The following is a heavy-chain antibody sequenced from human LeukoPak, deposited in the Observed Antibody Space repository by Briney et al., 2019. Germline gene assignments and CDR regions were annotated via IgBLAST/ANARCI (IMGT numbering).Heavy chain of an antibody. CDR3: ARRYSGTYYFDY. CDR2: ISGISDSGGST. D-gene: IGHD1-26*01. CDR1: GFTFSNYW. J-gene: IGHJ4*02. V-gene: IGHV3-23*01. Sequence: GGSLRLSCAASGFTFSNYWMHWVRQAPGKGLEWVSAISGISDSGGSTDYADSVKGRFTISRDNSKNTLYLQMNSLRAEDTAVYYCARRYSGTYYFDYWGQGTLVTVSS.